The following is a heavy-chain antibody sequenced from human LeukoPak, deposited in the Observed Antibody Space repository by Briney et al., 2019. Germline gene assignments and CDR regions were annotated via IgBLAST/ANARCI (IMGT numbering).Heavy chain of an antibody. J-gene: IGHJ3*02. CDR3: ARGRLYFPVHRAFDI. CDR2: INHSGST. Sequence: PSETLSLTCAVYGGSFSGYYWSWIRQPPGKGLEWIGEINHSGSTNYNPSLKSRVTISVDTSKNQFSLKLSSVTAADTAVYYCARGRLYFPVHRAFDIWGQGTMVTVSS. D-gene: IGHD3-9*01. CDR1: GGSFSGYY. V-gene: IGHV4-34*01.